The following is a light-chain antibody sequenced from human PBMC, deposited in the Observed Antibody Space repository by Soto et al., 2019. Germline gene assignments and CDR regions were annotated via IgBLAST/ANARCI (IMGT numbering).Light chain of an antibody. Sequence: SVLTQPASVSGSPGQSITLSCTGSSSDIGSYNYVSWYQQHPGKAPKPMFYDVTNRPSGVSYRFSGSKSGSTASLTISGLQAEDEADYYCSSYTISRIRVFGGGTKLTVL. V-gene: IGLV2-14*01. CDR1: SSDIGSYNY. CDR3: SSYTISRIRV. J-gene: IGLJ3*02. CDR2: DVT.